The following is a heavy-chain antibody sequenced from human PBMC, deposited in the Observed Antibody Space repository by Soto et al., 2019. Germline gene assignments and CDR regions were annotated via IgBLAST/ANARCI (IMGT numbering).Heavy chain of an antibody. CDR1: GFTFSSYG. D-gene: IGHD2-2*03. Sequence: PGGSLRLSCAASGFTFSSYGMHWVRQAPGKGLEWVAVIWYDGSNKYYADSVKGRFTISRDNSKNTLYLQMNSLRAEDTAVYYCARDGYCSSTSCQGVYYYGMDVWGQGTTVTVSS. CDR2: IWYDGSNK. V-gene: IGHV3-33*01. J-gene: IGHJ6*02. CDR3: ARDGYCSSTSCQGVYYYGMDV.